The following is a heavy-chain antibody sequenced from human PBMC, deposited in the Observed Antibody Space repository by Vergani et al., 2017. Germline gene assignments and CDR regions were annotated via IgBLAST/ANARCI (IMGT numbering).Heavy chain of an antibody. CDR2: IIPIFGTA. J-gene: IGHJ6*03. D-gene: IGHD2-2*01. CDR1: GGTFSSYA. V-gene: IGHV1-69*01. CDR3: ARDVLCSSTSCYYYYYYYMDV. Sequence: QVQLVQSGAEVKKPGSSVKVSCKASGGTFSSYAISWVRQAPGQGLEWMGGIIPIFGTANYAQKFQGRVTITADESTSTAYMELSSLRSEDTAVYYCARDVLCSSTSCYYYYYYYMDVWGKGTTVTVSS.